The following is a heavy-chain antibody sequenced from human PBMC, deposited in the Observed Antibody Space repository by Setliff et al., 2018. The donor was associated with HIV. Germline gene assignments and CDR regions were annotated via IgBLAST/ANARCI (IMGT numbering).Heavy chain of an antibody. V-gene: IGHV4-31*02. D-gene: IGHD4-17*01. CDR1: GFTFSSYA. CDR3: ARAPQDRTTWYFDL. CDR2: IYHSGTT. Sequence: LRLSCAASGFTFSSYAMSWLRQHPGKGLEWIGYIYHSGTTYYNPSLASRVIISADTSRKRFSLQLNSVTAADTGVYFCARAPQDRTTWYFDLWGRGTLVTVSS. J-gene: IGHJ2*01.